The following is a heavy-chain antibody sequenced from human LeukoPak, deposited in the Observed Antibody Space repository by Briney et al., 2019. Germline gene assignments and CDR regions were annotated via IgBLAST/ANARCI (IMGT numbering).Heavy chain of an antibody. CDR1: GFTFSRHG. J-gene: IGHJ4*02. CDR3: ARDRAWNYFDH. D-gene: IGHD3-3*01. Sequence: PGGSLRLSCAPSGFTFSRHGMHWVRQAPGKGLEWVAIISNDGRRKYYAHSVEGRFTISRDNSKNTLYLQLDSLRAEDTAVYYCARDRAWNYFDHWGQGTLVTVSS. CDR2: ISNDGRRK. V-gene: IGHV3-30*03.